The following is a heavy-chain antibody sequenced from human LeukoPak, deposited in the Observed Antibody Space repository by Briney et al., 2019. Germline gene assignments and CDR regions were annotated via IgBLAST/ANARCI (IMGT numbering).Heavy chain of an antibody. CDR3: ARDWGGGVQPYYYYGMDV. CDR2: IYYSGST. V-gene: IGHV4-31*03. J-gene: IGHJ6*02. Sequence: SETLSLTCTVSGGSISSGGYYWSWIRQHPGKGLEWIGYIYYSGSTYYNPSLKSRVTISVDTSKNQFSLKLSSVTAADTAVYYCARDWGGGVQPYYYYGMDVWGQGTTVTVSS. CDR1: GGSISSGGYY. D-gene: IGHD3-16*01.